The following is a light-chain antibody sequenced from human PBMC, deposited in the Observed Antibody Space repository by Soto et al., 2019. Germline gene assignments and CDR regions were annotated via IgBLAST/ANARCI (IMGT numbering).Light chain of an antibody. CDR3: AVWDDSLMGV. CDR1: SSNIGTNN. V-gene: IGLV1-44*01. Sequence: QSVLTQPPSASGTPGQRVTISCSGSSSNIGTNNVNWYQQLPGTAPKLLIYSNNQRPSGVPDRFSGSKSGTSASLAISGLQSEDEADYYCAVWDDSLMGVFGGGTKRTVL. J-gene: IGLJ3*02. CDR2: SNN.